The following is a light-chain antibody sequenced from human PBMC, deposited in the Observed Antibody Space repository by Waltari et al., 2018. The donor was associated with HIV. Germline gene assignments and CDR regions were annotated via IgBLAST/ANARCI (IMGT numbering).Light chain of an antibody. CDR3: AAWDDSLSGHVV. CDR2: RSN. V-gene: IGLV1-47*01. Sequence: SVLTQPPSASGTPGQRVTISCSGSSSNIGSNYVYWYQQLPGTAPKLLIYRSNQRPSGVPGRFSGSKSGTSASLAISGLRSEDEADYYCAAWDDSLSGHVVFGGGTKLTVL. CDR1: SSNIGSNY. J-gene: IGLJ2*01.